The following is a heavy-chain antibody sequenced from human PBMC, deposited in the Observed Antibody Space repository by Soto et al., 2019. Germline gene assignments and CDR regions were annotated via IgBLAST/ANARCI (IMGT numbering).Heavy chain of an antibody. Sequence: TSETLSLTCIVSGGSISSYYWSWIRQPAGKGLEWIGRIYTSGSTNYNPSLKSRVTMSVDTSKNQFSLKLSSVTAADTAVYYCARAGCSGGSCYFAGNWFDPWGQGTLVTVSS. D-gene: IGHD2-15*01. J-gene: IGHJ5*02. CDR2: IYTSGST. V-gene: IGHV4-4*07. CDR1: GGSISSYY. CDR3: ARAGCSGGSCYFAGNWFDP.